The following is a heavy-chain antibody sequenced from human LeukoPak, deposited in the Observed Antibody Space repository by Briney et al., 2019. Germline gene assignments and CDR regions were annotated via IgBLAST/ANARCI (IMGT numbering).Heavy chain of an antibody. CDR3: ARGDGATNGYYYYYYMDV. J-gene: IGHJ6*03. Sequence: SETLSLTCAVYGGSFSPYYWSWIRQPPGKGLEWIGEINHSGSTNYNPSLKSRVTISVDTSKNQFSLKLSSVTAADTAVYYCARGDGATNGYYYYYYMDVWGKGTMVTVSS. CDR1: GGSFSPYY. D-gene: IGHD1-26*01. V-gene: IGHV4-34*01. CDR2: INHSGST.